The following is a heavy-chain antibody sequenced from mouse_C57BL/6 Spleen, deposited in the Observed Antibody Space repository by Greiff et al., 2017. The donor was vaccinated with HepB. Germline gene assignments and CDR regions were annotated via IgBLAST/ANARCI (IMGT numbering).Heavy chain of an antibody. J-gene: IGHJ4*01. V-gene: IGHV1-69*01. CDR1: GYTFTSYW. Sequence: QVQLQQPGAELVMPGASVKLSCKASGYTFTSYWMHWVKQRPGQGLEWIGEIDPSDSYTNYNQKFKGKSTLTVDKSSSTAYMQLSSLTSEDSAVYYCASLGSSPYYYAMDYWGQGTSVTVSS. CDR2: IDPSDSYT. D-gene: IGHD1-1*01. CDR3: ASLGSSPYYYAMDY.